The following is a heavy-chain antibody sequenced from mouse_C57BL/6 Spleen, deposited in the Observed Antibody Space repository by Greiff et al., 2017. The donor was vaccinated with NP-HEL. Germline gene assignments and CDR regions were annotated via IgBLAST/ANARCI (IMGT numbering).Heavy chain of an antibody. CDR1: GYTFTSYW. CDR3: TRPILYYGNYGGFAY. Sequence: VQLQQSGTVLARPGASVKMSCKTSGYTFTSYWMHWVKQRPGQGLEWIGAIYPGNSDTSYNQKFKGKAKLTAVTSASTAYMELSSLTNEDSAVYYCTRPILYYGNYGGFAYWGQGTLVTVSA. D-gene: IGHD2-1*01. J-gene: IGHJ3*01. CDR2: IYPGNSDT. V-gene: IGHV1-5*01.